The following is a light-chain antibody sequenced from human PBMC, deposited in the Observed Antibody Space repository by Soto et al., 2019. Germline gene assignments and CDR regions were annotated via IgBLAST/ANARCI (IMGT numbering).Light chain of an antibody. CDR2: KVS. J-gene: IGKJ1*01. Sequence: DIVMTQTPLSAPVTLGQAASIYCRSSQSLVHNDGNTCLSWFQQRPGQPPRLLIYKVSDRFSGGPDRFSGSGAGTDFTLTISRVEAEDVGVYYCMQATQSSWKFGQGTKV. V-gene: IGKV2-24*01. CDR1: QSLVHNDGNTC. CDR3: MQATQSSWK.